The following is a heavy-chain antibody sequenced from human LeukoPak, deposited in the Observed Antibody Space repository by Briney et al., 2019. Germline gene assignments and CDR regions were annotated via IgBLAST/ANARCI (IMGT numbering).Heavy chain of an antibody. CDR3: ARSNWGIDD. CDR1: GFSFSNHW. CDR2: INTDGSDT. D-gene: IGHD7-27*01. J-gene: IGHJ4*02. V-gene: IGHV3-74*01. Sequence: GGSLRLSCAASGFSFSNHWMHWVRQVSGKGLVWVSRINTDGSDTSYADSVEGRFTISRDNARNTLFLQMNSLRVEDTAVYYCARSNWGIDDWGQGTLVTVSS.